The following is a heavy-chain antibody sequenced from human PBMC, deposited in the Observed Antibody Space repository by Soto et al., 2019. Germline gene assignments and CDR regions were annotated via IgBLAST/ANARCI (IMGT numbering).Heavy chain of an antibody. D-gene: IGHD3-16*01. Sequence: QVQLMQSGAEVKNPGASVKVSCKAYGYILSNYGLYWVRQAPGQGLEWMGWISAYNGKTDYAQKFQGRVTMTTDTYTDTAYMEVMSLRSDDTAVYYCARGYVTGGSIYDYWGQGTLVIVSS. CDR2: ISAYNGKT. V-gene: IGHV1-18*01. CDR3: ARGYVTGGSIYDY. J-gene: IGHJ4*02. CDR1: GYILSNYG.